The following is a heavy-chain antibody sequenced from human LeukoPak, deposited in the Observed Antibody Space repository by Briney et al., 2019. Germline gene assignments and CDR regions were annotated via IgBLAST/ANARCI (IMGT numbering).Heavy chain of an antibody. J-gene: IGHJ4*02. Sequence: GGSLRLSCAASGFTFSTYWMSWVRQAPGKGLEWVANIKQDGSEKYYVDSVKGRFTVSRDNAKNSLYLQMNSLRAEDTAMYYCARGIGALNYFDYWGQGTLVTVSS. CDR2: IKQDGSEK. CDR3: ARGIGALNYFDY. V-gene: IGHV3-7*01. D-gene: IGHD2-15*01. CDR1: GFTFSTYW.